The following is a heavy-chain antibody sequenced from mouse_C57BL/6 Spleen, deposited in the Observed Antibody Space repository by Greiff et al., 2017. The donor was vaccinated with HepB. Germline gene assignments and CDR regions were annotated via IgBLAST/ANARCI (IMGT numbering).Heavy chain of an antibody. D-gene: IGHD1-1*01. CDR1: GYTFTDYY. CDR3: ARVVPFDY. Sequence: EVQLQQSGPELVKPGASVKISCKASGYTFTDYYMNWVKQSHGKSLEWIGDINPNNGGTSYNQKFKGKATLTVDKSSSTAYMELRSLTSEDSAVYYCARVVPFDYWGQGTTLTVSP. CDR2: INPNNGGT. V-gene: IGHV1-26*01. J-gene: IGHJ2*01.